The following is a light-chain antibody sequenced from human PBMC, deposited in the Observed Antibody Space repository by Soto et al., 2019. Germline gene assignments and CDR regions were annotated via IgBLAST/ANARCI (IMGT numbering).Light chain of an antibody. Sequence: EIVLTQSPGTLSLSPGERAALSCRASQSISSIYLAWYQQKPGQAPRLLICRASSRATGIPDRFSGSGSGTDFTLTISRLEPEDFAIYYCQQYGSSYPITFGQGTRLEIK. CDR2: RAS. V-gene: IGKV3-20*01. CDR3: QQYGSSYPIT. J-gene: IGKJ5*01. CDR1: QSISSIY.